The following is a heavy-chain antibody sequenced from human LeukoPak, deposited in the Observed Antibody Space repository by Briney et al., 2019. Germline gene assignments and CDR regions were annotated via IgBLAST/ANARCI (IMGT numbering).Heavy chain of an antibody. D-gene: IGHD5-24*01. J-gene: IGHJ3*02. CDR2: ISGSGGST. V-gene: IGHV3-23*01. CDR1: GFTFSSYA. CDR3: AKDRRDGYTADAFDI. Sequence: GGSLRLSYAASGFTFSSYAMSWVRQAPGKGLEWVSAISGSGGSTFYADSVKGRFTISRDNSKNTLYLQMNSLRAEDTAVYYCAKDRRDGYTADAFDIWGQGTMVTVSS.